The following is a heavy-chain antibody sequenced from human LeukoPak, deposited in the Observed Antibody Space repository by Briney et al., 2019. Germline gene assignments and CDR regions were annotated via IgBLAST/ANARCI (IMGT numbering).Heavy chain of an antibody. CDR3: ARGSTARQFYYYGLDV. CDR1: GGSISSYY. J-gene: IGHJ6*02. CDR2: TYNSGSA. D-gene: IGHD6-6*01. V-gene: IGHV4-59*01. Sequence: SETLSLTCTVSGGSISSYYWSWIRQPPGKGLEWMGYTYNSGSANYNPSLKSRVTISLDTSKNQFSLKLSSVTAADTAMYYCARGSTARQFYYYGLDVWGQGTTVTVSS.